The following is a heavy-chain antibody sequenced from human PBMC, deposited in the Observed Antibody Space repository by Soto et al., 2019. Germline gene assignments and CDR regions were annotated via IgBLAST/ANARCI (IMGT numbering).Heavy chain of an antibody. V-gene: IGHV1-2*04. D-gene: IGHD6-13*01. CDR3: EREGPIAAYYYYYGMDV. J-gene: IGHJ6*02. Sequence: ASVKVSCKASGYTFTGYYMHWVRQAPGQGLEWMGWINPNSGGTNYAQKFQGWVTMTRDTSISTAYMELSRLRSDDTAVYYCEREGPIAAYYYYYGMDVWGQGTTVTVSS. CDR1: GYTFTGYY. CDR2: INPNSGGT.